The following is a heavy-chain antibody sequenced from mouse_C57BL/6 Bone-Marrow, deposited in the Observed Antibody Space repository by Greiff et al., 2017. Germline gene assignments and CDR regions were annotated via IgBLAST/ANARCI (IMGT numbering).Heavy chain of an antibody. CDR3: ARAVVAGYYFDY. J-gene: IGHJ2*01. D-gene: IGHD1-1*01. Sequence: DVMLVESGGDLVKPGGSLKLSCAASGFTFSSYGMSWVRQTPDKRLEWVATISSGGSYTYYPASVKGRFTISRDNAKNTMYLQMSSLKSEDTAMYYCARAVVAGYYFDYWGQGTTLTVSS. CDR2: ISSGGSYT. CDR1: GFTFSSYG. V-gene: IGHV5-6*02.